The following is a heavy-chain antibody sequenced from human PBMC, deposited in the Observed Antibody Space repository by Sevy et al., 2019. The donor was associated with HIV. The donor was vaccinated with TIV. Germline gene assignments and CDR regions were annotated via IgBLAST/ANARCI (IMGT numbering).Heavy chain of an antibody. D-gene: IGHD1-1*01. J-gene: IGHJ6*02. Sequence: GESLKISCKGSGYRFSDYWIAWVRHMPRKGLEWMGIIYPGDSDSRYSPSFQGQVTISADKSINTAYLQWRTLKASDTAMYYCARGARGTLPAFYYYGWDVWGQGTTVTVSS. CDR2: IYPGDSDS. CDR3: ARGARGTLPAFYYYGWDV. CDR1: GYRFSDYW. V-gene: IGHV5-51*01.